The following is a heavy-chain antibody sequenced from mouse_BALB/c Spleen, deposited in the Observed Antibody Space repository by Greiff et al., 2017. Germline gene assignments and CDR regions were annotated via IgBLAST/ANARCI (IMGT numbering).Heavy chain of an antibody. J-gene: IGHJ4*01. Sequence: QVQLQQSGPELVKPGASVRISCKASGYTFTSYYIHWVKQRPGQGLEWIGWIYPGNVNTKYNEKFKGKATLTADKSSSTAYMQLSSLTSEDSAVYFCARGGGNYVEYYAMDYWGQGTSVTVSS. CDR3: ARGGGNYVEYYAMDY. CDR2: IYPGNVNT. V-gene: IGHV1S56*01. CDR1: GYTFTSYY. D-gene: IGHD2-1*01.